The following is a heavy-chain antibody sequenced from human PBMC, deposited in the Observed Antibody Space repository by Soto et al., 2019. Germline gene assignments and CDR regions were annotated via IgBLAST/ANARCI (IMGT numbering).Heavy chain of an antibody. V-gene: IGHV3-30*18. D-gene: IGHD6-19*01. CDR1: GFTFSSYG. CDR3: AKYFGDSSGMPQPRYFDY. Sequence: GGSLRLSCAASGFTFSSYGMHWVRQAPGKGLEWVAVISYDGSNKYYADSVKGRFTISRDNSKNTLYLQMNSLRAEDTAVYYCAKYFGDSSGMPQPRYFDYWGQGTLVTVSS. CDR2: ISYDGSNK. J-gene: IGHJ4*02.